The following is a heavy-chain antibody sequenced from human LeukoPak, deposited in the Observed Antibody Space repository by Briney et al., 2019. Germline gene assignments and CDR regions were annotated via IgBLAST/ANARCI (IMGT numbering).Heavy chain of an antibody. J-gene: IGHJ4*02. CDR3: ARDPCGGDCYKDY. CDR1: GGTFSSYA. Sequence: ASVKVSCKASGGTFSSYAISWVRQAPGQGLEWMGIINPSGGSTSYAQKFQGRVTMTRDTSTSTVYMELSSLRSEDTAVYYCARDPCGGDCYKDYWGQGTLVTVSS. D-gene: IGHD2-21*02. V-gene: IGHV1-46*01. CDR2: INPSGGST.